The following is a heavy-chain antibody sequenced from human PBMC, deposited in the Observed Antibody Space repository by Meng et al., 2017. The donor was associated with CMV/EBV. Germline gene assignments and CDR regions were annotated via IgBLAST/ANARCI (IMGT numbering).Heavy chain of an antibody. V-gene: IGHV1-24*01. Sequence: ASVKVSCKVSGYTLTELSRHWVRQAPGKGLEWMGGFDPEDGETIYAQKFQGRVTMTEDTSTDTAYMELSSLRSEDTAVYYCARSLGARRTGIAAAGFDYWGQGTLVTVSS. CDR3: ARSLGARRTGIAAAGFDY. CDR1: GYTLTELS. D-gene: IGHD6-13*01. J-gene: IGHJ4*02. CDR2: FDPEDGET.